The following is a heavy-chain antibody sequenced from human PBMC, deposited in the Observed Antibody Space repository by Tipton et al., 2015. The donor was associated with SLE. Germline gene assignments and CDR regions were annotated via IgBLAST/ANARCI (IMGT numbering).Heavy chain of an antibody. CDR3: VKHQAWFDP. CDR2: IFPRDSDT. V-gene: IGHV5-51*01. J-gene: IGHJ5*02. Sequence: VQLVQSGAEVKEPGESLKMSCKTFGYYFTNYWIGWVRQMPGKGLEWMGIIFPRDSDTRYSPSFQGQVTISADKSITTAYLQWSSLKASDTAMYYCVKHQAWFDPWGQGTLVTVSS. CDR1: GYYFTNYW.